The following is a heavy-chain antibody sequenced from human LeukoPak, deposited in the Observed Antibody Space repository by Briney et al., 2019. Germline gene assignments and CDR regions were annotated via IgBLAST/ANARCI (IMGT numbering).Heavy chain of an antibody. Sequence: SVKVSCKASGGTFSSYAISWVRQAPGQGLEWMGRIIPILGIANYAQKFQGRVTITADKSTSTAYMELSSLRSEDTAVYYCARRMVATIANYGMDVWGQGTTVTVSS. V-gene: IGHV1-69*04. CDR2: IIPILGIA. CDR1: GGTFSSYA. J-gene: IGHJ6*02. CDR3: ARRMVATIANYGMDV. D-gene: IGHD5-12*01.